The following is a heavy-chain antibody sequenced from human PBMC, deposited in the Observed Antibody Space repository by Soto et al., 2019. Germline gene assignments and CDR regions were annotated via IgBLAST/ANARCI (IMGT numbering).Heavy chain of an antibody. Sequence: QVQLVQSGAEVQKPGASVKVSCKASGYRFTAYYMHWVRQAPGQGLEWMAIINPSSGVSTYTQRLHGRLTMTRDTSTNTVYMEPSRLRSEDTSVYYCARAPPLRECHGGNCSHFDFWRQGTLVTVSS. CDR2: INPSSGVS. CDR1: GYRFTAYY. V-gene: IGHV1-46*04. CDR3: ARAPPLRECHGGNCSHFDF. D-gene: IGHD1-20*01. J-gene: IGHJ4*02.